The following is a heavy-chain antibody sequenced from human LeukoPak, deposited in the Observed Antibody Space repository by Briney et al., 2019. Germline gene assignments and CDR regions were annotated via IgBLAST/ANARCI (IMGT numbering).Heavy chain of an antibody. CDR3: ARAWNGCSDY. CDR2: ISGYNGNT. V-gene: IGHV1-18*01. J-gene: IGHJ4*02. CDR1: GYTFTSYG. D-gene: IGHD4/OR15-4a*01. Sequence: GASVKVSCTASGYTFTSYGMGWVRQAPGQGLERMGWISGYNGNTNYAQKLQDRVTMTTDTSTSTAYMELRSLRSDDTAVYYCARAWNGCSDYWGQGTLVTVSS.